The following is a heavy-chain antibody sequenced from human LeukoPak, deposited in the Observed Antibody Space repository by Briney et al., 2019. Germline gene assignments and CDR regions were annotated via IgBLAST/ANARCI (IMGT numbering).Heavy chain of an antibody. J-gene: IGHJ5*02. CDR1: EYTFTSYS. Sequence: ASVKVSCKASEYTFTSYSLHWLRQAPGQGLEWMGMIHPTAGSANYAQKFQGRVTMTRDMSTGTVYMELSSLRSDDTAVYYCARGHGSGSTIWFDPWGQGTLVTVSS. CDR3: ARGHGSGSTIWFDP. CDR2: IHPTAGSA. V-gene: IGHV1-46*01. D-gene: IGHD3-10*01.